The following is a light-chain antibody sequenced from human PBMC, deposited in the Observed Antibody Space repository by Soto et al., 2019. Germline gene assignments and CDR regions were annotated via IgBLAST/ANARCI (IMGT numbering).Light chain of an antibody. CDR3: QQRSNWPIT. Sequence: VVLTQSPATLSLSPWERATLSCRTSLSVSVYLDWYQQKPGQAPRLLIHGASNRATGIPARFSGSGSGTDFTLTISSLEPEDFAVYYCQQRSNWPITFGQGTRLEIK. CDR2: GAS. V-gene: IGKV3-11*01. J-gene: IGKJ5*01. CDR1: LSVSVY.